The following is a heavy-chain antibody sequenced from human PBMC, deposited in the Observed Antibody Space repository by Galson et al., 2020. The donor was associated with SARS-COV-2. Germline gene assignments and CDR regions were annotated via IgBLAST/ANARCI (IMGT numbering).Heavy chain of an antibody. CDR3: AKRGGPPTGKDNWFDT. CDR2: IGYDGNNK. J-gene: IGHJ5*02. Sequence: GGSLRLSCAASGFTFSTYAMHWVRQAPGKGLEWVALIGYDGNNKFYADSVKGRFAISRDNAQSTLFLQMNSLGTDDTAVYYCAKRGGPPTGKDNWFDTWGQGTLVTVSS. V-gene: IGHV3-30*09. CDR1: GFTFSTYA. D-gene: IGHD1-1*01.